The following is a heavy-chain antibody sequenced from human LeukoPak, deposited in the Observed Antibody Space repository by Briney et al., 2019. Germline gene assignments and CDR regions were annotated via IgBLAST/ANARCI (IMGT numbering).Heavy chain of an antibody. CDR2: ISGSGGST. D-gene: IGHD6-19*01. CDR3: AKDQFSSGLNWFDP. CDR1: GFTFSSYA. Sequence: PGGSLRLSCAASGFTFSSYAMSWVRQAPGKGLEWVSAISGSGGSTYYADSVKGRFTISRDNSKNALYLQMNSLRAEDTAVYYCAKDQFSSGLNWFDPWGQGTLVTVSS. J-gene: IGHJ5*02. V-gene: IGHV3-23*01.